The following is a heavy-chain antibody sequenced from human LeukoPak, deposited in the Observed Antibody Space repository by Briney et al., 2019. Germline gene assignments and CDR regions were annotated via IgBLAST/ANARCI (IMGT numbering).Heavy chain of an antibody. J-gene: IGHJ4*02. CDR2: IYPGDSDT. CDR3: ARQFRDSSGYYSYYFDY. Sequence: GESLKVSCKGSGYSFTTYWIGWVRQMPGRGLEWMGVIYPGDSDTRYSPSFQGQVTISADKSISTAYLQWSSLKASDTAMYYCARQFRDSSGYYSYYFDYWGQGTLVTVSS. CDR1: GYSFTTYW. V-gene: IGHV5-51*01. D-gene: IGHD3-22*01.